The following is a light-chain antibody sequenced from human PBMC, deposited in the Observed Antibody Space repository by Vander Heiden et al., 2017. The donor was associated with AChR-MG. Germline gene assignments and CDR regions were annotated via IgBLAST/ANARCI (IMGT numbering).Light chain of an antibody. J-gene: IGLJ2*01. CDR1: TGAVTSGHY. V-gene: IGLV7-46*01. CDR3: LLSYNGVRV. CDR2: ETS. Sequence: QAVVTQEPSLTVSPGGTVTLTCGSSTGAVTSGHYPYWFQQRPGQAPRTLIYETSNKHSWAPARFSGSLLGGKAALTLSGAQPEDEAAYYCLLSYNGVRVFGGGTKLTVL.